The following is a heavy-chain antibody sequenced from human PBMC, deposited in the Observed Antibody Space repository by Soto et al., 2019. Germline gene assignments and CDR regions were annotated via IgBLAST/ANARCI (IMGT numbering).Heavy chain of an antibody. Sequence: EVQLSQSGGGLVQRGGSLRFSCEGSGFTFGDYGINWVRQAPGKGLEWVSGISGSGNQIDYSDSVEGRFTVSRDNSKNTVFLQMNGLSAGDTAVYFCAKNQDWNRPDPGAFDVWGQGTMVTVSS. V-gene: IGHV3-23*01. J-gene: IGHJ3*01. CDR3: AKNQDWNRPDPGAFDV. CDR2: ISGSGNQI. D-gene: IGHD1-1*01. CDR1: GFTFGDYG.